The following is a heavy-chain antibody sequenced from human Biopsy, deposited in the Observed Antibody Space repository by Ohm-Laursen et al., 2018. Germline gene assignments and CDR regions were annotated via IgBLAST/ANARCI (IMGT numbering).Heavy chain of an antibody. J-gene: IGHJ5*01. D-gene: IGHD3-16*01. CDR2: ISASSSYI. Sequence: SLRLSCTATGVTLSGYAMNWVRQAPGKGLEWVSSISASSSYIHYADSVKGRFTVSRDNAKNSLYLQMNSLRAADTAIYYCATELLPPGVGGPWLDSWGQGTPATVSS. V-gene: IGHV3-21*06. CDR1: GVTLSGYA. CDR3: ATELLPPGVGGPWLDS.